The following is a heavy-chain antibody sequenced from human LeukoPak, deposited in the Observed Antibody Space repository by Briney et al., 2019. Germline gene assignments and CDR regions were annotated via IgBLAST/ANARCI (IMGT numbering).Heavy chain of an antibody. V-gene: IGHV4-34*01. D-gene: IGHD3-9*01. CDR1: GGSFSGYY. J-gene: IGHJ4*02. CDR3: ARDAMDYDILTGSKPDY. Sequence: SETLSLTCAVYGGSFSGYYWSWIRQPPGKGLEWIGEINHSGSTNYNPSPKSRVTISVDTSKNQFSLKLSTVTAADTAVYYCARDAMDYDILTGSKPDYWGQGTLVTVSS. CDR2: INHSGST.